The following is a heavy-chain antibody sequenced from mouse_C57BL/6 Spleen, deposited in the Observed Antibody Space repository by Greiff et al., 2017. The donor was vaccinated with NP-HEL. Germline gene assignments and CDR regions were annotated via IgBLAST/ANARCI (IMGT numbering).Heavy chain of an antibody. V-gene: IGHV7-3*01. Sequence: EVQLQESGGGLVQPGGSLSLSCAASGFTFTDYYMSWVRQPPGKALEWLGFIRNKANGYTTEYSASVKGRFTISRDNSQSILYLQMNALRAEDSATYYCARYILATDAMDYWGQGTSVTVSS. CDR2: IRNKANGYTT. J-gene: IGHJ4*01. CDR3: ARYILATDAMDY. D-gene: IGHD1-1*01. CDR1: GFTFTDYY.